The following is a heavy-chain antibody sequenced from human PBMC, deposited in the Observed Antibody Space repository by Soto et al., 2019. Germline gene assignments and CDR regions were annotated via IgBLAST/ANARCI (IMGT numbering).Heavy chain of an antibody. CDR2: INHSGST. V-gene: IGHV4-34*01. D-gene: IGHD2-2*01. CDR1: GGSFSGYY. Sequence: QVQLQQWGAGLLKPSETLSLTCAVYGGSFSGYYWSWIRQPPGKGLEWIGEINHSGSTNYNPSLKSRLTISVDTSKNQFSLKLSSVTAADTAVYYCARRGYCSSTSCYRWFDPWGQGTLVTVSS. J-gene: IGHJ5*02. CDR3: ARRGYCSSTSCYRWFDP.